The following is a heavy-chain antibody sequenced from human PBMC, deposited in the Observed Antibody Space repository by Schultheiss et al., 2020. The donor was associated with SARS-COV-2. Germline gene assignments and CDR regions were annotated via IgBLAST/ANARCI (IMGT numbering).Heavy chain of an antibody. D-gene: IGHD3-10*01. V-gene: IGHV4-34*01. Sequence: SQTLSLTCAVYGGSFSGYYWSWIRQPPGKGLEWIGEINHSGSTNYNPSLKSRVTISVDTSKNQFSLKLSSVTAADTAVYYCARGLWFVEFLDYWGQGTLVTVSS. J-gene: IGHJ4*02. CDR2: INHSGST. CDR1: GGSFSGYY. CDR3: ARGLWFVEFLDY.